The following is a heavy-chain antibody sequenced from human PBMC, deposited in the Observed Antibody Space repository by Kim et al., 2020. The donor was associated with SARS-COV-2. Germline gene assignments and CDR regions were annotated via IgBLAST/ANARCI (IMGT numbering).Heavy chain of an antibody. CDR3: ARAPRQYYGSGSSTTFDY. CDR1: GGSISSGCYY. J-gene: IGHJ4*02. CDR2: IYYSGST. Sequence: SETLSLTCTVSGGSISSGCYYWSWIRQHPGKGLEWIGYIYYSGSTYYNPSLKSRVTISVDTSKNQFSLKLSSVTAADTAVYYCARAPRQYYGSGSSTTFDYWGQGTLVTVSS. V-gene: IGHV4-31*03. D-gene: IGHD3-10*01.